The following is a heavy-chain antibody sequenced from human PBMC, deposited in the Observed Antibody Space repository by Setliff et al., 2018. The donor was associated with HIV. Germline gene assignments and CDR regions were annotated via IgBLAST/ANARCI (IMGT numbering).Heavy chain of an antibody. CDR1: GFSLYTRGVG. CDR3: ERIIYSGFDSGYYIDY. J-gene: IGHJ4*02. Sequence: SGPTLVNPTQTLTVTCTFSGFSLYTRGVGVGWIRQPPGKALEWLAVIYWDDYKHYSPSLKNRLTISKDTSKNQVVLTMTNMDPVDTATYYCERIIYSGFDSGYYIDYWGQGTLVTVSS. V-gene: IGHV2-5*02. D-gene: IGHD5-12*01. CDR2: IYWDDYK.